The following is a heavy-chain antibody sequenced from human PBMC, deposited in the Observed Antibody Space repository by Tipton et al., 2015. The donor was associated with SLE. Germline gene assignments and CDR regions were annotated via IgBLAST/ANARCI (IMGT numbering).Heavy chain of an antibody. Sequence: QLVQSGAEVKKPGASVNVSCKASGYTFTSYGISWVRQAPGQGLEWMGRINPNSGGTNIALDFRGRVAMTRDTSITTFYIELTSLRSDDMAVYYCARGIGSYFGWFDPWGQGTLVTVSS. V-gene: IGHV1-2*06. CDR3: ARGIGSYFGWFDP. CDR2: INPNSGGT. J-gene: IGHJ5*02. CDR1: GYTFTSYG. D-gene: IGHD1-26*01.